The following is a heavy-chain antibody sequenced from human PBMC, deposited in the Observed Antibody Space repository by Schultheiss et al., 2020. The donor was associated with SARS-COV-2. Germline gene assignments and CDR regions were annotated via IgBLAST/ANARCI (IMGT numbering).Heavy chain of an antibody. Sequence: SETLSLTCTVSGGSISSGGYYWSWIRQHPGKGLEWIGYIYYSGSTYYNPSLKSLVTISVDTSKNQFSLKLSSVTAADTAVYYCARVKAITMISNWFDPWGQGTLVTVSS. CDR1: GGSISSGGYY. V-gene: IGHV4-31*01. J-gene: IGHJ5*02. D-gene: IGHD3-22*01. CDR2: IYYSGST. CDR3: ARVKAITMISNWFDP.